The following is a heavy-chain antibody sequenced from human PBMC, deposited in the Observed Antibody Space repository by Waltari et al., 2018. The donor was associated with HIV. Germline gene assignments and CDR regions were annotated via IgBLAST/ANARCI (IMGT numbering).Heavy chain of an antibody. D-gene: IGHD2-21*01. CDR1: GFTFSSYG. V-gene: IGHV3-33*01. CDR3: ARDRGGGGLALDY. CDR2: IWYDGSNK. J-gene: IGHJ4*02. Sequence: QVQLVESGGGVVQPGRSLRLSCAASGFTFSSYGMHWVRQAPGKGLDGLAVIWYDGSNKYYANAVKGRFTISRDNSKNTLYLQMNSLRAEDTAVYYCARDRGGGGLALDYWGQGTLVTVSS.